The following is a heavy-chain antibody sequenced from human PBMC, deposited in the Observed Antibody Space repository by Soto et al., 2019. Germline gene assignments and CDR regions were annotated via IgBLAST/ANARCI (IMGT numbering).Heavy chain of an antibody. Sequence: QITLKASGPTLVKPTQPLTLTCRLFVFSRSTSGVGVGWIRQPPGKALEWLALIYWDDDKRYSPSRKSRLTITKDAPKNQVVLTMTNMDPVDTATDYCAHTRYSYGWYSFDYWVQGTLVTVSS. V-gene: IGHV2-5*02. D-gene: IGHD5-18*01. CDR1: VFSRSTSGVG. CDR2: IYWDDDK. J-gene: IGHJ4*02. CDR3: AHTRYSYGWYSFDY.